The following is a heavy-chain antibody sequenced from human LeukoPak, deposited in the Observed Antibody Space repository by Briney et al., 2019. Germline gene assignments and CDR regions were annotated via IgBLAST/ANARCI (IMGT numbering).Heavy chain of an antibody. Sequence: ASVKVSCKTSGYPFITYGISWVRQAPGQGLEWMGWISAYNGNTKYAQKLQGRVTMTTDTSTSTAYMELRSLRSEDTAVYYCARVGDHYDSSGYLDYWGQGTQVTVSS. J-gene: IGHJ4*02. V-gene: IGHV1-18*01. CDR2: ISAYNGNT. D-gene: IGHD3-22*01. CDR1: GYPFITYG. CDR3: ARVGDHYDSSGYLDY.